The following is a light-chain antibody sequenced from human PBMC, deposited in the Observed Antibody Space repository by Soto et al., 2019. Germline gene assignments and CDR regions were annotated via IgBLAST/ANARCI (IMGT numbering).Light chain of an antibody. CDR2: DAS. Sequence: EIVMTQSPTTVSVSPGERATLSCRASQSVSSKLAWYQQKPGQPPRLLFVDASARATGVPDRFRGSGSGTEFILTISGLQSEDFAVYYCQQYNDWPPYTFGQGTKLEMK. CDR3: QQYNDWPPYT. CDR1: QSVSSK. J-gene: IGKJ2*01. V-gene: IGKV3-15*01.